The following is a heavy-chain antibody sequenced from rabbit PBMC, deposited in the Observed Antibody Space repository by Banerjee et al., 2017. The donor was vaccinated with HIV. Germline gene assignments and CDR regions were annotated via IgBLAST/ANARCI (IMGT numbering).Heavy chain of an antibody. CDR1: GFDLTNDY. CDR2: INTLGSA. CDR3: ARDGGYASDVFQNL. V-gene: IGHV1S40*01. D-gene: IGHD1-1*01. Sequence: QSLEESGGDLVQPGGSLTLSCKASGFDLTNDYMTWVRQAPGKGLESIGFINTLGSAYYASWAKGRFTISKTSSTTVTLQMTSLTAADTATYFCARDGGYASDVFQNLWGPGTLVTVS. J-gene: IGHJ4*01.